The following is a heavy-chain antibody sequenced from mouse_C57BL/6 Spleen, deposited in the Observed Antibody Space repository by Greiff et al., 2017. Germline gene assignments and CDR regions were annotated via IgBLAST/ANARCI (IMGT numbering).Heavy chain of an antibody. V-gene: IGHV1-59*01. J-gene: IGHJ4*01. D-gene: IGHD1-1*01. Sequence: QVQLKQPGAELVRPGTSVKLSCKASGYTFTSYWMHWVKQRPGQGLEWIGVIDPSDSYTNYNQKFKGKATLTVDTSSSTAYMQLSSLTSEDSAVYYCARFITTVVAVYYAMDYWGQGTSVTVSS. CDR2: IDPSDSYT. CDR3: ARFITTVVAVYYAMDY. CDR1: GYTFTSYW.